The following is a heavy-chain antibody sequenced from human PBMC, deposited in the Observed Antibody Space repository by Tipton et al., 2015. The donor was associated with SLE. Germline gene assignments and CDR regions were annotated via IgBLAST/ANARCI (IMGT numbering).Heavy chain of an antibody. CDR2: IHYSGST. V-gene: IGHV4-39*07. D-gene: IGHD3-10*01. Sequence: TLSLTCTVSGGSISSSSYYWGWIRQPPGKGLEWIGSIHYSGSTYYNPSLKSRVTISVDTSKNQFSLKLSSVTAAVTAVYYCARAANGPQLWFGPRAHFDYWGQGTLVTVSS. CDR1: GGSISSSSYY. J-gene: IGHJ4*02. CDR3: ARAANGPQLWFGPRAHFDY.